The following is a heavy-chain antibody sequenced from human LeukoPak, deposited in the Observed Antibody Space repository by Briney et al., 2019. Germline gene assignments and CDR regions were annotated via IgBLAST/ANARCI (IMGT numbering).Heavy chain of an antibody. CDR3: ARDPTPVRYSYGFRYYGMDV. D-gene: IGHD5-18*01. CDR1: GGSFSGYY. CDR2: IYYSGST. J-gene: IGHJ6*02. V-gene: IGHV4-31*11. Sequence: NTSETLSLTCAVYGGSFSGYYWSWIRQHPGKGLEWIGYIYYSGSTYYNPSLKSRVTISVDTSKNQFSLKLSSVTAADTAVYYCARDPTPVRYSYGFRYYGMDVWGQGTTVTVSS.